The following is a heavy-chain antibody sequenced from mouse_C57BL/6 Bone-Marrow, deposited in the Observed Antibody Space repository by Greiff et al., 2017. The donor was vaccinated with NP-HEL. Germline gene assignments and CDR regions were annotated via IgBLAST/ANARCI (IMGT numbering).Heavy chain of an antibody. J-gene: IGHJ2*01. CDR2: IDPSDSYT. Sequence: QVQLQQPGAELVKPGASVKLSCKASGYTFTSYWMQWVKQRPGQGLEWIGEIDPSDSYTNYNQKFKGKATLTVDTSSSTAYMQLSSLTSEDSAVYYCARGLLRFYYFDYWGQGTTLTVSS. CDR3: ARGLLRFYYFDY. V-gene: IGHV1-50*01. D-gene: IGHD2-3*01. CDR1: GYTFTSYW.